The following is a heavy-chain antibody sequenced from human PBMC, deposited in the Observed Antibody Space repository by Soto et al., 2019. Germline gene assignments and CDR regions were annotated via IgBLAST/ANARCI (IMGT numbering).Heavy chain of an antibody. CDR2: IYYSGST. CDR1: GGSISSSSYY. D-gene: IGHD4-17*01. Sequence: SETLSLTCTVSGGSISSSSYYWGWIRQPPGKGLEWIGSIYYSGSTYYNPSLKSRVTISVDTSKNQFSLKLSSVTAADTAVYYCARHTTVVTQDYWGQGTLVTVS. CDR3: ARHTTVVTQDY. V-gene: IGHV4-39*01. J-gene: IGHJ4*02.